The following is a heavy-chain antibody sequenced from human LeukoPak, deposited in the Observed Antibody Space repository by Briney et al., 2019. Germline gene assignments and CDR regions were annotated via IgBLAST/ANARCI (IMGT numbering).Heavy chain of an antibody. CDR2: INANSGAT. CDR3: ARVVEVGVPGFQN. V-gene: IGHV1-2*02. Sequence: ASVKVSCKASGYIFTGHYLHWVRQAPRQGPEWLGWINANSGATYYLQKFQGRITMTRDTSISTAYMELNRLISDDTAVYYCARVVEVGVPGFQNWGQGTLVTVSS. J-gene: IGHJ1*01. D-gene: IGHD3-22*01. CDR1: GYIFTGHY.